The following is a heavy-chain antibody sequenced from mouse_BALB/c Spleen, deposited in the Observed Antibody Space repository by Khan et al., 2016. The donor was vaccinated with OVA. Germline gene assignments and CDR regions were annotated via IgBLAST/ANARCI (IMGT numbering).Heavy chain of an antibody. V-gene: IGHV5-4*02. J-gene: IGHJ3*01. D-gene: IGHD2-13*01. CDR1: GFTFSDYY. CDR3: VRGFYGDPFAY. Sequence: EVELVESGGGLVKPGGSLKLSCAASGFTFSDYYMYWVRQTPEKRLEWVATISAGGIYTYYPDSVKGRFTISRDDAKNKLYLQMSSLKSDDTAMFYCVRGFYGDPFAYWGQGTLVTVSA. CDR2: ISAGGIYT.